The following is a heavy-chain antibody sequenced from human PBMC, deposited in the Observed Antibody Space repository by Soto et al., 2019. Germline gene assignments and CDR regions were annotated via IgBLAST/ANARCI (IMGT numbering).Heavy chain of an antibody. CDR1: GGSISSSDYY. J-gene: IGHJ5*02. CDR3: ARDIVVVTARWFDP. V-gene: IGHV4-39*07. Sequence: PSETLSLTCTVSGGSISSSDYYWGWIRQPPGKGLEWIGNIYYSGSASYNPSLKSRVTISVDTSKNQFSLKLSSVTAADTAVYYCARDIVVVTARWFDPWGQGTLVTVSS. CDR2: IYYSGSA. D-gene: IGHD2-21*02.